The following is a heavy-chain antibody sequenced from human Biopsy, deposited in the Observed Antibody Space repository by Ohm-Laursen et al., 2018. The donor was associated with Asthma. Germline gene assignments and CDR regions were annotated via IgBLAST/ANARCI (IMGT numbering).Heavy chain of an antibody. J-gene: IGHJ6*02. Sequence: ASVKVSCKASGGTFSSNSINWVRQAPGQGLEWMGGLIPVLGTPDHAQMFEGRVTITADESTSTAHMELSSLSSEDTAVYYCARGYSGSDRIVYYYSGLEVWGQGTTVTVSS. CDR2: LIPVLGTP. CDR3: ARGYSGSDRIVYYYSGLEV. V-gene: IGHV1-69*01. D-gene: IGHD5-12*01. CDR1: GGTFSSNS.